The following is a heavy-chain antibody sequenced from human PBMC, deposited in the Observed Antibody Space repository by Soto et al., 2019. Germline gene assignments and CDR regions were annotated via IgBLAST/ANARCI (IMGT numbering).Heavy chain of an antibody. Sequence: PSETLSLTCAVSGGSISSGGYSWSWIRQPPGKGLEWIGYIYHSGSTYYNPSLKSRVTISIDTSKNQFSLHLSSVTAADTAVYYCSIDSLLSSRRMDVWGPGTTVTVSS. CDR1: GGSISSGGYS. CDR3: SIDSLLSSRRMDV. V-gene: IGHV4-30-2*01. CDR2: IYHSGST. J-gene: IGHJ6*02.